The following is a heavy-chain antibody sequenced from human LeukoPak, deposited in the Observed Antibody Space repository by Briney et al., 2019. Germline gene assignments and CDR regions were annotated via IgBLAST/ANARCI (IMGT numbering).Heavy chain of an antibody. J-gene: IGHJ2*01. V-gene: IGHV3-9*03. CDR2: ISWNSGSI. CDR1: GFTFDDYA. CDR3: AKDTPGGLLTWYFDL. D-gene: IGHD1-26*01. Sequence: GRSLRLSCAASGFTFDDYAMHWVRQAPGKGLEWVSGISWNSGSIGYADSVKGRFTISRDNAKNSLYLQMNSLRAEDMALYYCAKDTPGGLLTWYFDLWGRGTLVTVSS.